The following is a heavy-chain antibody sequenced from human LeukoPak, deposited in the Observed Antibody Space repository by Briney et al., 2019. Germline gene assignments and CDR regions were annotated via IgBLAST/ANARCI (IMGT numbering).Heavy chain of an antibody. Sequence: SETLSLTCAVYGGSFSGYYWSWIRQPPGKGLEWIGEINHSGSTYYNPSLTSRVTISVDTSKNQFSLKLSSVTAADTAVYYCASGYYGSGTPNWFDPWGQGTLVTVSS. CDR3: ASGYYGSGTPNWFDP. CDR2: INHSGST. V-gene: IGHV4-34*01. J-gene: IGHJ5*02. D-gene: IGHD3-10*01. CDR1: GGSFSGYY.